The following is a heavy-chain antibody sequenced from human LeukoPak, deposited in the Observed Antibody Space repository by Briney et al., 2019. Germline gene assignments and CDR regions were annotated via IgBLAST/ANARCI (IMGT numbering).Heavy chain of an antibody. J-gene: IGHJ6*02. CDR2: IIPIFGTA. V-gene: IGHV1-69*13. D-gene: IGHD5-24*01. CDR3: ARDVANVEMATMASGMDV. Sequence: ASVKVSCKASGGTFSSYAISWVRQAPGQGLEWMGGIIPIFGTANYAQKFQGRVTITADESTSTAYMELSSLRSEDTAVYYCARDVANVEMATMASGMDVWGQGTTVTVPS. CDR1: GGTFSSYA.